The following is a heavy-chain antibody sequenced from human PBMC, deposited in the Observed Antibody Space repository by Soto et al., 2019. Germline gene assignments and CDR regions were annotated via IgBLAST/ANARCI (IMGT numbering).Heavy chain of an antibody. D-gene: IGHD3-22*01. Sequence: QMQLVQSGPEVKKPGTSVRVSCRASGLTFTRSALQWVRQTRGQRLEWIGWIVVGSGDTTYAQKFHDRVFMSRDMSTSTVYLELNILTSDDTAVYYCAAGSHYYHDGAYGFDLWGQGTVVSVSS. CDR2: IVVGSGDT. CDR3: AAGSHYYHDGAYGFDL. J-gene: IGHJ3*01. CDR1: GLTFTRSA. V-gene: IGHV1-58*01.